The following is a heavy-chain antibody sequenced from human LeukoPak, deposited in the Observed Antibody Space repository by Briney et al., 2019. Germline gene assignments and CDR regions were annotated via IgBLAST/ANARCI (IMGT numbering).Heavy chain of an antibody. CDR3: ATETRGSYSEY. D-gene: IGHD1-26*01. Sequence: GGSLRLACTASGFTFSSSGMNWVRQAPGKGLERVAFIRFDGSTQYYADSAKGRFTVSRDNSKNTLYLQMNSLRDEDTAVYYCATETRGSYSEYWGQGTLLTVSS. CDR2: IRFDGSTQ. V-gene: IGHV3-30*02. J-gene: IGHJ4*02. CDR1: GFTFSSSG.